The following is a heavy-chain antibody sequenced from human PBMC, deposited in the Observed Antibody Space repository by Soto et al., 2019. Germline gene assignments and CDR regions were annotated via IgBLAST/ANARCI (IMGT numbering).Heavy chain of an antibody. CDR2: ISTSGGST. CDR1: GFTFSSYA. CDR3: SLSDRYYGMDV. Sequence: EVQLLESGGGLVQPGGSLRLSCAASGFTFSSYAMSWVRQAPGKGLEWVSSISTSGGSTYYADSVKGRFTISRDNSNNTLYLQMNSLRAEDTAVYYCSLSDRYYGMDVWGLGTTDTVSS. V-gene: IGHV3-23*01. J-gene: IGHJ6*02.